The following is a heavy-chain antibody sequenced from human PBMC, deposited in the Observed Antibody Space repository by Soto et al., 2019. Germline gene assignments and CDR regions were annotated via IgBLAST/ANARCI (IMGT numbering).Heavy chain of an antibody. CDR2: ISFNGINT. CDR3: ARDVSGFEYFDL. D-gene: IGHD3-9*01. Sequence: QVQLVASGGGVVQPGTSLRLSCAASGFSFSDYAMLWVRQAPGKGPEWLALISFNGINTYYADSVRGRFTISRDNAKNTLFLQMTTLRAEDTAVYFCARDVSGFEYFDLWGQGTLVTVSS. CDR1: GFSFSDYA. V-gene: IGHV3-30-3*01. J-gene: IGHJ4*02.